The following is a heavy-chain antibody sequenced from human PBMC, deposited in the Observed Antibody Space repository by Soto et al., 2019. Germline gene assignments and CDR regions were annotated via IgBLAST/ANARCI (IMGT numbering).Heavy chain of an antibody. V-gene: IGHV1-24*01. CDR1: GYTLTELS. J-gene: IGHJ4*02. CDR3: ATERRVGIAAAGTPHY. CDR2: FDPEDGET. Sequence: ASVKVSCKVSGYTLTELSMHWVRQAPGKGLEWMGGFDPEDGETIYAQKFQGRVTMTEDTSTDTAYMELSSLRSEDTAVYYCATERRVGIAAAGTPHYWGQGTLVTVSS. D-gene: IGHD6-13*01.